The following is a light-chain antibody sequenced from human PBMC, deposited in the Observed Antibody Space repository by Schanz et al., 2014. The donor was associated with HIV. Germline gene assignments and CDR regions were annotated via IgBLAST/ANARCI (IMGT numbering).Light chain of an antibody. V-gene: IGKV4-1*01. Sequence: DIVMTQSPDSLPVSLGERATIHCKSNQSVLYSSNNKNYLAWYQQKPRQSPKLLIYWASTRESGVPDRFSGSGSGTDFTLTISSLQAEDVAVYYCQQYYSTPPTFGGGTKVEIK. J-gene: IGKJ4*01. CDR2: WAS. CDR1: QSVLYSSNNKNY. CDR3: QQYYSTPPT.